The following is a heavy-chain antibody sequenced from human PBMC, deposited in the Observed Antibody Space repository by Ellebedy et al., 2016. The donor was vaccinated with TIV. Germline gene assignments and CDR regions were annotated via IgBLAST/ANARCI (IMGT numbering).Heavy chain of an antibody. J-gene: IGHJ6*02. CDR3: ARGVVTTFIADLPDYGLDV. CDR2: IYYGGST. V-gene: IGHV4-39*07. D-gene: IGHD6-13*01. CDR1: GGSISSSSYY. Sequence: MPSETLSLTCTVSGGSISSSSYYWGWIRQPPGKGLEWIGSIYYGGSTYYNPSLKSRVPISVDTSKNQYSLQLSSVTAADTAVYYCARGVVTTFIADLPDYGLDVWGQGTTVTVSS.